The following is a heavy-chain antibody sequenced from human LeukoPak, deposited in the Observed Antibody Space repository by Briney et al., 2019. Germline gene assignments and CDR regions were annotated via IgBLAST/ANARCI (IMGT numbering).Heavy chain of an antibody. CDR2: IYSGGST. J-gene: IGHJ6*02. Sequence: GGSLRLSCAASGFTVSSNYMSWVRQAPGKGLEWVSVIYSGGSTYYADSVKGRFTIPRDNSKNTLYLQMNSLRAEDTAVYYCARDAKWANYYYYGMDVWGQGTTVTVSS. V-gene: IGHV3-66*02. D-gene: IGHD2-8*01. CDR1: GFTVSSNY. CDR3: ARDAKWANYYYYGMDV.